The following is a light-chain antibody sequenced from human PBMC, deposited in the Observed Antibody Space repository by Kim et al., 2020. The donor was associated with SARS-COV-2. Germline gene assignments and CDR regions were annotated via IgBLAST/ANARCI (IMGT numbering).Light chain of an antibody. V-gene: IGKV1-33*01. CDR2: DAS. J-gene: IGKJ4*01. CDR3: QNYYNLPLT. CDR1: QNISKH. Sequence: SVGDRVTITCQTSQNISKHIKWYKKKPEKAPQLLSYDASKLETRVPLRFSGSGSVTDFTFTISSLQPEDIAAYYCQNYYNLPLTFGGGTKMDIK.